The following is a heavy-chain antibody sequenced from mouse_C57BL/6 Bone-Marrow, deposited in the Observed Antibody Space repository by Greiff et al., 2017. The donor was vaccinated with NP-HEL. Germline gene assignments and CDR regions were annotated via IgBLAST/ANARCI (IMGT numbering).Heavy chain of an antibody. V-gene: IGHV5-9-1*02. J-gene: IGHJ4*01. CDR1: GFTFSSYA. CDR2: ISSGGDYI. D-gene: IGHD2-5*01. Sequence: EVKLVESGEGLVKPGGSLKLSCAASGFTFSSYAMSWVRQPPEKRLEWVAYISSGGDYIYYADTVKGRFTLSRDNARNTLYLQMSSLKSEDTAMYYCTRPYSNLPYAMDYWGQGTSVTVSS. CDR3: TRPYSNLPYAMDY.